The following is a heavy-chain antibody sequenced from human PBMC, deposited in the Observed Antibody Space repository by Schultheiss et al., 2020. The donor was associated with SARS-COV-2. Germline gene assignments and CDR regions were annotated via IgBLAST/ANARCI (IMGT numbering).Heavy chain of an antibody. Sequence: GESLKISCAASGFTFSSYWMHWVRQAPGKGLVWVSRINSDGSSTSYADSVKGRFTISRDNSKNTLYLQMNSLRAEDTAVYYCARRQWQMDYWGQGTLVTVSS. CDR2: INSDGSST. CDR1: GFTFSSYW. V-gene: IGHV3-74*01. D-gene: IGHD6-19*01. J-gene: IGHJ4*02. CDR3: ARRQWQMDY.